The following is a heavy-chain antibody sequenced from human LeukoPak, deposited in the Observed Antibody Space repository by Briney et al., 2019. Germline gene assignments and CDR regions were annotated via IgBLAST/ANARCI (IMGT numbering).Heavy chain of an antibody. D-gene: IGHD3-16*01. Sequence: GGSLRLSCAASGFTFSNYAMSWVRQAPGKGLEWVSASSGSGGSTYYAESVKGRFTISRDNSKNTLYLQMNNVRAEDTAVYCCAKVWAYYFDSWGQGTLVTVSS. CDR1: GFTFSNYA. CDR2: SSGSGGST. CDR3: AKVWAYYFDS. V-gene: IGHV3-23*01. J-gene: IGHJ4*02.